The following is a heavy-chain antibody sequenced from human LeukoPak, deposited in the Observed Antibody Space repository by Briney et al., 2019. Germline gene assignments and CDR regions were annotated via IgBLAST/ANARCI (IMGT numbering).Heavy chain of an antibody. J-gene: IGHJ4*02. CDR3: ARDRGGTYSAIDY. CDR2: ISSSSITI. Sequence: GGSLRLSCAASGFTFSSYSLNWVRQAPGKGLEWVSFISSSSITIYYADSVKGRFTISRDNAEKSLYLQMNSLRAEDTAVYYCARDRGGTYSAIDYWGQGTLVTVSS. CDR1: GFTFSSYS. D-gene: IGHD1-26*01. V-gene: IGHV3-48*04.